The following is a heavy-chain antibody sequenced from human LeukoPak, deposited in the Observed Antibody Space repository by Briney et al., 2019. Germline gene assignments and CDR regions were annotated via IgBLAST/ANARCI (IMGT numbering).Heavy chain of an antibody. V-gene: IGHV3-23*01. CDR1: GFTFSSNG. CDR3: AKGGKTIMCPTSCYDY. D-gene: IGHD2-2*01. CDR2: ISGSDGSP. Sequence: GSLRLSCAASGFTFSSNGMSWVRQAPGRGLEWVSVISGSDGSPDYTDSVKGRFTISRDNSKNTLYLQMNSLRAEDTAVYYCAKGGKTIMCPTSCYDYWGQGTLVTASS. J-gene: IGHJ4*02.